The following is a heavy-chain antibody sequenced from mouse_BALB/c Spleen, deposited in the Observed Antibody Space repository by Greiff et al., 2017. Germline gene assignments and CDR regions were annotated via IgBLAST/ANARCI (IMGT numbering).Heavy chain of an antibody. V-gene: IGHV7-3*02. J-gene: IGHJ3*01. CDR1: GFTFTDYY. CDR3: ARGLAY. CDR2: IRNKANGYTT. Sequence: EVQVVESGGGLVQPGGSLRLSCATSGFTFTDYYMSWVRQPPGKALEWLGFIRNKANGYTTEYSASVKGRFTISRDNSQSILYLQMNTLRAEDSATYYCARGLAYWGQGTLVTVSA.